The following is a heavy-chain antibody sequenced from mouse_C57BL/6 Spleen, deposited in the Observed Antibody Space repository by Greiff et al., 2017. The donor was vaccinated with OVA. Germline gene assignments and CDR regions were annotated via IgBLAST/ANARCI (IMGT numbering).Heavy chain of an antibody. CDR3: AKRTVYYGFFDY. CDR1: GYTFTDYY. J-gene: IGHJ2*01. D-gene: IGHD2-2*01. CDR2: INPNNGGT. Sequence: EVQLQQSGPELVKPGASVKISCKASGYTFTDYYMNWVKQSHGKSLEWIGDINPNNGGTSYNQKFKGKATLTVDKSSSTAYMELRSLTSEDSAVYYCAKRTVYYGFFDYWGQGTTLTVSS. V-gene: IGHV1-26*01.